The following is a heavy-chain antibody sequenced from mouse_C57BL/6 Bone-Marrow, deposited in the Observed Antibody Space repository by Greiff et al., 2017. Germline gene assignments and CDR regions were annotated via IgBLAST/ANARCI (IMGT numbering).Heavy chain of an antibody. Sequence: VQLQQPGAELVKPGASVKMSCKASGYTFTSYWITWVKQRPGQGLEWIGDIYPGSGSTNYNEKFKSKATLTVDTSSSTAYMQLSSLTSEDSAVYYCARGHYGSRLSMDYWGQGTSVTVSS. CDR2: IYPGSGST. V-gene: IGHV1-55*01. CDR1: GYTFTSYW. J-gene: IGHJ4*01. D-gene: IGHD1-1*01. CDR3: ARGHYGSRLSMDY.